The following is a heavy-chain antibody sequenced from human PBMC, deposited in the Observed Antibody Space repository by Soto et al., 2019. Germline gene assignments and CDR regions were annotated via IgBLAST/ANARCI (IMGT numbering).Heavy chain of an antibody. D-gene: IGHD2-15*01. Sequence: EVRLVESGGGLVQPGGSLRLSCVASGFSFSSYTMNWFRQAPGKGLEWVSDISRTGSTISYADSVRGRFTISRDNAKTSLCLQMNSLRAEDTAVYYCARDREYCSGDNCYETGSAYWGQGALVTVSS. V-gene: IGHV3-48*01. CDR3: ARDREYCSGDNCYETGSAY. J-gene: IGHJ4*02. CDR1: GFSFSSYT. CDR2: ISRTGSTI.